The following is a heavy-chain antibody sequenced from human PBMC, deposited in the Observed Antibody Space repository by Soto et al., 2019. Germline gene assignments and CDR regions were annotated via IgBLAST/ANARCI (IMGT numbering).Heavy chain of an antibody. V-gene: IGHV3-23*01. Sequence: PGGSLRLSCAASGFTFSSYAMSLFRQAPGKGLEWVSAISGSGGSTYYADSVKGRFTISRDNSKNTLYLQMNSLRAEDTAVYFCAISNFFFYLNADYRDLLSFRTRRSSDL. CDR3: AISNFFFYLNADYRDLLSFRTRRSSDL. CDR2: ISGSGGST. J-gene: IGHJ2*01. D-gene: IGHD2-15*01. CDR1: GFTFSSYA.